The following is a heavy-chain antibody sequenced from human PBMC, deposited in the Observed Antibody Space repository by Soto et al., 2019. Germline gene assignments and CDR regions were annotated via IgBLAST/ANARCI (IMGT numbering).Heavy chain of an antibody. CDR3: VRTVGWLDP. D-gene: IGHD2-15*01. J-gene: IGHJ5*02. Sequence: SQTLSLTCAISGDSVSSSSAAWNWIRQSPSRGLEWLGRTYYRSKWYKEYAASVKSRITINPDTSKSQFSLQLNSVSPEDTAVYYCVRTVGWLDPWGQGTLVTVSS. V-gene: IGHV6-1*01. CDR1: GDSVSSSSAA. CDR2: TYYRSKWYK.